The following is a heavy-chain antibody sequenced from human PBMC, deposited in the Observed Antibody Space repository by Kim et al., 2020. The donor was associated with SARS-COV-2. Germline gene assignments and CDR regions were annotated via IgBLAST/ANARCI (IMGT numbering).Heavy chain of an antibody. J-gene: IGHJ3*02. Sequence: VKGRLTISRDNAKNSLYLQMNSLRAEDTAVYYCARVILESTLGGGWAFDIWGQGTMVTVSS. CDR3: ARVILESTLGGGWAFDI. V-gene: IGHV3-11*06. D-gene: IGHD1-1*01.